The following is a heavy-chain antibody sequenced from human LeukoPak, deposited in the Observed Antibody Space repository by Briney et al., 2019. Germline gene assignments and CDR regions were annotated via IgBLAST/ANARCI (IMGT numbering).Heavy chain of an antibody. J-gene: IGHJ4*02. D-gene: IGHD5-24*01. V-gene: IGHV3-33*01. CDR2: IWYDGSNK. CDR3: ASSKMATYDY. Sequence: GRSLRLSCAASGFTFSSYGMHWVRQAPGKGLEWVAVIWYDGSNKYYADSVKGRFTISRDNSKNTLYLQMNSLRAEDTAVYYCASSKMATYDYWGQGTLVTVSS. CDR1: GFTFSSYG.